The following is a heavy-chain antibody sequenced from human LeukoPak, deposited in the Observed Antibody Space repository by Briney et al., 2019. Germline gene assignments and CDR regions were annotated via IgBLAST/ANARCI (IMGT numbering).Heavy chain of an antibody. CDR1: GFSFSNAW. D-gene: IGHD3/OR15-3a*01. J-gene: IGHJ4*02. CDR2: IKRKGDDGTI. Sequence: GGPLRLSCAASGFSFSNAWMSWVRQAPGRGLEWVGRIKRKGDDGTIDYAAPVKGRLSISRDDSKNTLYLQMNSLKSEDTAVYYCTAGTGRSDFDYWGQGTLVTVSS. CDR3: TAGTGRSDFDY. V-gene: IGHV3-15*01.